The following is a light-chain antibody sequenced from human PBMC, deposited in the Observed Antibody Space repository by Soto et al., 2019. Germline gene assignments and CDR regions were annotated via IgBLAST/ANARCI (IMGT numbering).Light chain of an antibody. CDR2: KAS. V-gene: IGKV1-5*03. Sequence: DIQMTQSPSTLTASVGDRVTVTCWASQSISSWLAWYQQKPGKAPKLLIYKASTLESGVPSRFSGSGSGTEFTLTISGLQPDDIATYYCQQYYGIWTFGQGTMVEI. CDR1: QSISSW. CDR3: QQYYGIWT. J-gene: IGKJ1*01.